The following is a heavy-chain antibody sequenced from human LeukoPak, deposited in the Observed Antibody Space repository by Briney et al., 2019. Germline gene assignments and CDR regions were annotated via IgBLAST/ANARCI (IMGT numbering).Heavy chain of an antibody. CDR3: ARALASSVLWVLDY. D-gene: IGHD2-2*01. CDR2: IKQDGSEK. Sequence: GGSLRLSCAASGFTFSSYWMSWVRQAPGKGLEWVANIKQDGSEKYYVDSVKGRFTISRDNAKNSLCLQMNSLRAEDTAVYYCARALASSVLWVLDYWGQGTLVTVSS. V-gene: IGHV3-7*04. CDR1: GFTFSSYW. J-gene: IGHJ4*02.